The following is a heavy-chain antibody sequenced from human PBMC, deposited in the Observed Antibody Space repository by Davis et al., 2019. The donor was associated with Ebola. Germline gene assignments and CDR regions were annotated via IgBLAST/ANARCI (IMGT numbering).Heavy chain of an antibody. CDR1: GFTFSNYA. V-gene: IGHV3-30*18. D-gene: IGHD3-22*01. CDR2: ISYDGSNK. CDR3: AKDLDYYDSSALSYYYYGMDV. J-gene: IGHJ6*02. Sequence: GESLKISCAASGFTFSNYAMSWVRQAPGKGLEWVAVISYDGSNKYYADSVKGRFTISRDNSKNTLYLQMNSLRAEDTAVYYCAKDLDYYDSSALSYYYYGMDVWGQGTTVTVSS.